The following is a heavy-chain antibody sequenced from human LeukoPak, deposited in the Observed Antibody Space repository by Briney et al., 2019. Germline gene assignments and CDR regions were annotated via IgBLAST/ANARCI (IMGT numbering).Heavy chain of an antibody. V-gene: IGHV1-46*01. CDR2: INPSGGST. Sequence: ASVKVSCKASGYTFTSYYMHWVRQAPGQGLEWMGIINPSGGSTSYAQKFQGRVTMTRDTSTSTVYMELSSLRSEDTAVYYCARGYYDFWSGHSDYFEYWGQGTLVTVSS. D-gene: IGHD3-3*01. J-gene: IGHJ4*02. CDR1: GYTFTSYY. CDR3: ARGYYDFWSGHSDYFEY.